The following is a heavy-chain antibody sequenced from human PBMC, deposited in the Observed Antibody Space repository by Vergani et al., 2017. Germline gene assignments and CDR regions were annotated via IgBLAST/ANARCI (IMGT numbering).Heavy chain of an antibody. V-gene: IGHV1-18*01. J-gene: IGHJ4*02. Sequence: QVQLVQSGSELKKPGASVKVSCKASGYTFTSYAMNWVRQAPGQGLEWMGWISAYNGNTNYAQKLQGRVTMTTDTSTSTAYMELRSLRSDDTAVYYCARDRAVAGTNYFDYWGQGTLVTVSS. CDR2: ISAYNGNT. CDR1: GYTFTSYA. CDR3: ARDRAVAGTNYFDY. D-gene: IGHD6-19*01.